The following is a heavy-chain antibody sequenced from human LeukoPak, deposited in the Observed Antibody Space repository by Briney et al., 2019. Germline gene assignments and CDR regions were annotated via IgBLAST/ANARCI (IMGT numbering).Heavy chain of an antibody. D-gene: IGHD1-26*01. Sequence: ASVKVSCKASGYTFTSYAMHWVRQAPGQRLEWMGWINAGNGNTKYSQEFRGRVTITRDTSASTAYMELSSLRSEDMAVYYCARGRVATYSGSYANYFNYWGQGTLVTVSS. J-gene: IGHJ4*02. V-gene: IGHV1-3*03. CDR3: ARGRVATYSGSYANYFNY. CDR1: GYTFTSYA. CDR2: INAGNGNT.